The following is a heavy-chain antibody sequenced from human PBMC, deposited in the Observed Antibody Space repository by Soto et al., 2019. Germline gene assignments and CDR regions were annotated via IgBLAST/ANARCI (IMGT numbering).Heavy chain of an antibody. CDR2: IWYDGSNK. CDR3: ARDWADYDYIWESYGPNYFDY. CDR1: GFTFSSYG. V-gene: IGHV3-33*01. D-gene: IGHD3-16*01. J-gene: IGHJ4*02. Sequence: QVQLVESGGGVVQPGRSLRLSCAASGFTFSSYGMHWVRQAPGKGLEWVAVIWYDGSNKYYADSVKGRFTISRDNSKSNQYRKMNSLRAEDTAVYYCARDWADYDYIWESYGPNYFDYWGQGTVVTVSS.